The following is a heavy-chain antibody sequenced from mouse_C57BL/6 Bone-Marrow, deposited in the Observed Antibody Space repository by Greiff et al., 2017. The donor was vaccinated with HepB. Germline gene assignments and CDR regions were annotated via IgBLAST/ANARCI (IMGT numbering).Heavy chain of an antibody. D-gene: IGHD1-1*01. CDR1: GYTFTSYW. CDR2: IYPGNSDT. J-gene: IGHJ2*01. V-gene: IGHV1-5*01. Sequence: VQLQQSGTVLARPGASVKMSCKTSGYTFTSYWMHWVKQRPGQGLEWIGAIYPGNSDTSYNQKFKGKAKLNAGTTASTAYMELSSLTNEDSAVYYCTRSLITTVVATLDYWGQGTTLTVSS. CDR3: TRSLITTVVATLDY.